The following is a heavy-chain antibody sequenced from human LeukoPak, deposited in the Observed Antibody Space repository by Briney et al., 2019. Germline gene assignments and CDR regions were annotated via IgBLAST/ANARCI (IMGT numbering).Heavy chain of an antibody. J-gene: IGHJ5*02. V-gene: IGHV3-30*18. D-gene: IGHD3-10*01. CDR3: AKGYYYGSGSYYPPFDP. CDR1: GFTFSSYG. CDR2: ISYDGSNK. Sequence: GRSLRLSCAASGFTFSSYGMHWVRQAPGKGLEWVAVISYDGSNKYYADSVKGRFTISRDNSKNTLYLQMNSLRAEGTAVYYCAKGYYYGSGSYYPPFDPWGQGTLVTVSS.